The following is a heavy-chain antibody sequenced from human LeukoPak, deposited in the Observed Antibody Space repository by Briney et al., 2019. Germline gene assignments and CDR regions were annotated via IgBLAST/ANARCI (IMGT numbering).Heavy chain of an antibody. CDR2: IKQDGSEK. D-gene: IGHD3-3*01. CDR1: GFTVSSNY. V-gene: IGHV3-7*01. CDR3: ARDAVAYDFWSGYYTLGAFDI. Sequence: GGSLRLSCAASGFTVSSNYMSWVRQAPGKGLEWVANIKQDGSEKYYVDSVKGRFTISRDNAKNSLYLQMNSLRAEDTAVYYCARDAVAYDFWSGYYTLGAFDIWGQGTMVTVSS. J-gene: IGHJ3*02.